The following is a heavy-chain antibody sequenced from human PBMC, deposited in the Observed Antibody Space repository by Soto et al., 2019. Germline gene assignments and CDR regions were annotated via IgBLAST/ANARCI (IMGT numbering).Heavy chain of an antibody. CDR1: GFTFGDYA. Sequence: GGSLRLSCTASGFTFGDYAMSWFRQAPGKGLEWVGFIRSKAYGGTTEYAASVKGRFTISRDDSKSIAYLQMNSLKTEDTAVYYCTRGYHDPGRYFDWLLAFFLDYWGQGTLVTVSS. V-gene: IGHV3-49*03. D-gene: IGHD3-9*01. CDR2: IRSKAYGGTT. CDR3: TRGYHDPGRYFDWLLAFFLDY. J-gene: IGHJ4*02.